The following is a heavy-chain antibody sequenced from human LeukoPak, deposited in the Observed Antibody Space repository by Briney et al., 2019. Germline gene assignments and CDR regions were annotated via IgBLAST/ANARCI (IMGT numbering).Heavy chain of an antibody. CDR2: INHSGST. CDR3: ARGRLAPYFDY. V-gene: IGHV4-39*07. J-gene: IGHJ4*02. D-gene: IGHD6-19*01. Sequence: SETLSLTCTVSGGSISSSSYYWGWIRQPPGKGLEWIGEINHSGSTNYNPSLKSRVTISIDTSKNQFSLKLSSVTAADTAVYYCARGRLAPYFDYWGQGTLVTVSS. CDR1: GGSISSSSYY.